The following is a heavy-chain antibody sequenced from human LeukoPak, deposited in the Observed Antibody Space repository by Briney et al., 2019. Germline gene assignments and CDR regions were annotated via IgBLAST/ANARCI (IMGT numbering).Heavy chain of an antibody. J-gene: IGHJ6*02. CDR1: GGSFSGYY. CDR3: ARGFATMARGARGGYYYGMDV. CDR2: INHSGST. Sequence: KSSETLSLTCAVYGGSFSGYYWSWIRQPPGKGLEWIGEINHSGSTNYNPSLKSRVTISVDTSKNQFSLKLSSVAAADTAVYYCARGFATMARGARGGYYYGMDVWGQGTTVTVSS. V-gene: IGHV4-34*01. D-gene: IGHD3-10*01.